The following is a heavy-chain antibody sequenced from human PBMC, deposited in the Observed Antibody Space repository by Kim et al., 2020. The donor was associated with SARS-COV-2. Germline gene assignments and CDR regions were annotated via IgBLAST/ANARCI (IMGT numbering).Heavy chain of an antibody. Sequence: ASVKVSCKVSGYTLTELSMHWVRQAPGKGLEWMGGFDPEDGETIYAQKFQGRVTMTEDTSTDTAYMELSSLRSEDTAVYYCATVGEVATIHLTGSSGYYLDNWFDPWGQGTLVTVSS. J-gene: IGHJ5*02. CDR2: FDPEDGET. CDR1: GYTLTELS. CDR3: ATVGEVATIHLTGSSGYYLDNWFDP. V-gene: IGHV1-24*01. D-gene: IGHD3-22*01.